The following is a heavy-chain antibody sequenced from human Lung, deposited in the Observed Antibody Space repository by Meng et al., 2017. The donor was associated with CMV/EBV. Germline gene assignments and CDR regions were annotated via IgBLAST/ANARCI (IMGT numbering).Heavy chain of an antibody. Sequence: SXTXSLXCTVSGGXISSSSYYWGWIRQPPGKGLEWIGSIYYSGSTYYNPSLKSRVTISVDTSKNQFSLKLSSVTAADTAVYYCARDLYCSSTSCYLEYYYYGMDVWXQGTTVTVSS. CDR3: ARDLYCSSTSCYLEYYYYGMDV. CDR2: IYYSGST. D-gene: IGHD2-2*01. J-gene: IGHJ6*02. V-gene: IGHV4-39*07. CDR1: GGXISSSSYY.